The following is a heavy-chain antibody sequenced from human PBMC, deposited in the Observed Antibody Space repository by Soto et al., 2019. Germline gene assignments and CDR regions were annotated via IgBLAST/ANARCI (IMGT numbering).Heavy chain of an antibody. CDR2: ISSSSSYI. D-gene: IGHD2-21*02. CDR3: ARGLYCGGDCFDAFDI. V-gene: IGHV3-21*01. Sequence: GSLRLSCAASGFTFSSYSMNWVRQAPGKGLEWVSSISSSSSYIYYADSVKGRFTISRDNAKNSLYLQMNSLRAEDTAVYYCARGLYCGGDCFDAFDIWGQGTMVTVSS. J-gene: IGHJ3*02. CDR1: GFTFSSYS.